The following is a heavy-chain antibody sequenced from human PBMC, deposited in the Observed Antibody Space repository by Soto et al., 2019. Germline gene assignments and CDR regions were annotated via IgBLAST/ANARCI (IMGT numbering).Heavy chain of an antibody. Sequence: TLSLPCTVSGGSMSSYYWTWLRQSPGRGLEWIGYISYSGSTYYNPSLKSRVTISADTSKNQFSLRMNSMIAADTAVYYCARADPDVSVCYWGQGTLVTVSS. D-gene: IGHD2-8*01. V-gene: IGHV4-59*01. J-gene: IGHJ4*02. CDR3: ARADPDVSVCY. CDR1: GGSMSSYY. CDR2: ISYSGST.